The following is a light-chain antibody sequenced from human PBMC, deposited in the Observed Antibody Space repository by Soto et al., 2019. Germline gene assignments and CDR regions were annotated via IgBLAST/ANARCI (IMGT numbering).Light chain of an antibody. Sequence: VVVTQNKISLPVTLGQPASISCRSNQSLVHSDGIAYFSWFQQRPGRSPRRLIYKVSNRDSGVPARFSGSGSGTDFALKISRVEAEDVGVYYCMQGTHWLIT. CDR1: QSLVHSDGIAY. J-gene: IGKJ5*01. CDR3: MQGTHWLIT. CDR2: KVS. V-gene: IGKV2-30*02.